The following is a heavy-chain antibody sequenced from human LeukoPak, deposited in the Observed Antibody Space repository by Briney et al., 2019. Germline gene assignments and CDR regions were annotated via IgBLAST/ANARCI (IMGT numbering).Heavy chain of an antibody. J-gene: IGHJ4*02. D-gene: IGHD3-10*01. V-gene: IGHV4-39*02. CDR3: ARDPALVRGVIMPRGLY. CDR2: IYYSGST. CDR1: GGSISSSSYY. Sequence: PSETLSPTCTVSGGSISSSSYYWGWIRQPPGKGLEWIGSIYYSGSTYYNPSLKSRVTISVDTSKNQFSLKLSSVTAADTAVYYCARDPALVRGVIMPRGLYWGQGTLVTVSS.